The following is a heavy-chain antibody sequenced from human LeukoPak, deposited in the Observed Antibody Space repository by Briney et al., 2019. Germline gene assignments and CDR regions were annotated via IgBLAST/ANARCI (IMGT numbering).Heavy chain of an antibody. CDR3: ARLSTAAADSDY. CDR1: GFTFEDYG. CDR2: IDRNGDST. D-gene: IGHD6-25*01. Sequence: SGGSLRLSCAASGFTFEDYGMSWVRQGPGKGLEWVSAIDRNGDSTGYADSVKGRFTISRDNAKNSLFLQMNSLRAEDTAVYYCARLSTAAADSDYWGQGTLVTVSS. J-gene: IGHJ4*02. V-gene: IGHV3-20*04.